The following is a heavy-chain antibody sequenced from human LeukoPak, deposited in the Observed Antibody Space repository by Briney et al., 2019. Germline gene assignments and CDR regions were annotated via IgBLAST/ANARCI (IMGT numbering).Heavy chain of an antibody. D-gene: IGHD3-3*01. J-gene: IGHJ4*02. CDR2: IYPGDSDT. Sequence: GESLKISCKGSGYSFTSYWIGWVRQMPGKGLEWMGIIYPGDSDTKYSPSFQGQVTISADKSISTAYLQWSSLKASDTAMYYCAIGTISSQYYFDYWGQGTLVTVSS. V-gene: IGHV5-51*01. CDR3: AIGTISSQYYFDY. CDR1: GYSFTSYW.